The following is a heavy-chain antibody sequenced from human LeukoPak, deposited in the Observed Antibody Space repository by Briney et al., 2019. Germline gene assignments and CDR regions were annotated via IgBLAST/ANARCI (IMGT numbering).Heavy chain of an antibody. CDR3: AKDSRGSSVRVFDY. Sequence: GGSLRLSCVASGFTFSNYAMTWVRQAPGGGLEWVSAIRGSDENTYYADSVRGRFTISRDISKNTLYLQLTSLRAEDTAMYYCAKDSRGSSVRVFDYWAQGTLVIVST. J-gene: IGHJ4*02. D-gene: IGHD5/OR15-5a*01. CDR2: IRGSDENT. CDR1: GFTFSNYA. V-gene: IGHV3-23*01.